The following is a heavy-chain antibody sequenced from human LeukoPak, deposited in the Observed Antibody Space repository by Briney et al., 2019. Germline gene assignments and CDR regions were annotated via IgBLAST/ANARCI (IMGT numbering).Heavy chain of an antibody. CDR3: ARCSKAGIAAAGSPYYYYGMDV. CDR2: IYYSGST. CDR1: GGSISSYY. V-gene: IGHV4-59*01. J-gene: IGHJ6*02. D-gene: IGHD6-13*01. Sequence: PSETLSLPCTVSGGSISSYYWSWIRQPPGKGLEWIGYIYYSGSTNYNPSLKSRVTISVDTSKNQFSLKLSSVTAADTAVYYCARCSKAGIAAAGSPYYYYGMDVWGQGTTVTVSS.